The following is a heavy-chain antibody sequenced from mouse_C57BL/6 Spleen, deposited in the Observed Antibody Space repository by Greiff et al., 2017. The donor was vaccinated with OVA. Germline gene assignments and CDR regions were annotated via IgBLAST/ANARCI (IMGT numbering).Heavy chain of an antibody. CDR3: ANTDFDY. V-gene: IGHV5-17*01. J-gene: IGHJ2*01. CDR2: ISSGSSTI. CDR1: GFTFSDYG. Sequence: VQVVESGGGLVKPGGSLKLSCAASGFTFSDYGMHWVRQAPEKGLEWVAYISSGSSTIHYADTVKGRFTISRDNAKNTRFLQITSLRSEDTAMYYCANTDFDYWGQGTTLTVSS.